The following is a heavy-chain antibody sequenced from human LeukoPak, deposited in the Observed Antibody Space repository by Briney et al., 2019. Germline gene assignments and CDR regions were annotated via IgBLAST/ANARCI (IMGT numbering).Heavy chain of an antibody. J-gene: IGHJ5*02. CDR2: IYYSGST. CDR1: GGSISSHY. D-gene: IGHD3-3*01. Sequence: SETLSLTCTVSGGSISSHYWSWIRQPPGKGLEWIGYIYYSGSTNYNPSLKSRVTISVDTSKNQFSLKLSSGTAADTAVYYCARAYYDFWSGYQHPTNWFDHWGQGTLVTVSS. CDR3: ARAYYDFWSGYQHPTNWFDH. V-gene: IGHV4-59*11.